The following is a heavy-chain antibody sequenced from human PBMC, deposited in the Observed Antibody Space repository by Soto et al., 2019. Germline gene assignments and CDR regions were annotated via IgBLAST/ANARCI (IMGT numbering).Heavy chain of an antibody. J-gene: IGHJ5*02. V-gene: IGHV1-18*01. D-gene: IGHD2-15*01. CDR2: ISAYNGNT. CDR1: GYTFTSYG. CDR3: ARDRDSVVVVAAPRGCDP. Sequence: QVQLVQSGAEVKKPGASVKVSCKASGYTFTSYGISWVRQAPGQGLEWMGWISAYNGNTNYAQKLQGRVTMTTDTSTSTAYLELRSLRSDDTAVYYGARDRDSVVVVAAPRGCDPWGQGSLVTVSS.